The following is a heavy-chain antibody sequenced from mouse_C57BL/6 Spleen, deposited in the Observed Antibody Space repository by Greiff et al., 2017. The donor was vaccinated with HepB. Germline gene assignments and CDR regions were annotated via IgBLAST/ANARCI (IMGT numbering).Heavy chain of an antibody. Sequence: EVKVVDSGEGLVKPGGSLKLSCAASGFTFSSYAMSWVRQTPEKRLEWVAYISSGGDYIYYADTVKGRFTISRDNARNTLYLQMSSLKSENTAMYYCTRGSGHYYAMDYWGQGTSVTVSS. CDR3: TRGSGHYYAMDY. CDR2: ISSGGDYI. V-gene: IGHV5-9-1*02. D-gene: IGHD3-2*02. CDR1: GFTFSSYA. J-gene: IGHJ4*01.